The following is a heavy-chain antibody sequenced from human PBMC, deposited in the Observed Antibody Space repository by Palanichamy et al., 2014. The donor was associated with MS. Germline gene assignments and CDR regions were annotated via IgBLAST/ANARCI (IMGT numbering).Heavy chain of an antibody. CDR1: GFTFNIYY. J-gene: IGHJ4*02. CDR2: IDPDGSDA. V-gene: IGHV3-74*01. CDR3: ARDIHLCSGGSCYSNYFDH. D-gene: IGHD2-15*01. Sequence: EVHLVESGGDLVQPGGSLRLSCAASGFTFNIYYIHWVRQSPGKGLVWVSRIDPDGSDAIYADSVKGRFTISRDSAKNTVFLQMNSLRAEDSAVYYCARDIHLCSGGSCYSNYFDHWGQGTPVTVSS.